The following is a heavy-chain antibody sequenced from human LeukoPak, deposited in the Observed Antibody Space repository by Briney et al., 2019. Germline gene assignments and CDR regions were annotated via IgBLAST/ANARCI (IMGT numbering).Heavy chain of an antibody. Sequence: GGSLRLSCAVSGITLSNYGMSWVRQAPGKGLEWVAGISDTGGSTNYADSVKGRLTISRDSSKNTLYLQMNSLRAEDTAVYYCAKGNGASSTWYRVAFDYWGQGTLVTVSS. D-gene: IGHD6-13*01. CDR2: ISDTGGST. CDR1: GITLSNYG. J-gene: IGHJ4*02. V-gene: IGHV3-23*01. CDR3: AKGNGASSTWYRVAFDY.